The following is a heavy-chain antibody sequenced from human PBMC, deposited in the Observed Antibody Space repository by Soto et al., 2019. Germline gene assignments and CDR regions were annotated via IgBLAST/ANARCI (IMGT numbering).Heavy chain of an antibody. CDR1: GFTFDDYA. J-gene: IGHJ4*02. Sequence: EVQLVESGGGLVQPGRSLRLSCAASGFTFDDYAMHWVRQAPGKGLEWVSGISWNSGSIGYADSVKGRFTISRDNAKNSLYLQMNSLRAEDTALYYCAKGRDCISTSCYLDYWGQGTLVTVSS. CDR3: AKGRDCISTSCYLDY. CDR2: ISWNSGSI. D-gene: IGHD2-2*01. V-gene: IGHV3-9*01.